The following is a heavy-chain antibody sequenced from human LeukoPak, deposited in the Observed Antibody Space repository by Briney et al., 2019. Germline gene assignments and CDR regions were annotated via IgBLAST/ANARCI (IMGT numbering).Heavy chain of an antibody. Sequence: ASVKVSCKASGYTFTSYDINWVRQATGQGLEWMGWMNPNSGNTGYAHKFQGRVTMTRNTSISTAYMELSSLRSEDTAVYHCARDAGPGYYYYYYMDVWGKGTTVTVSS. V-gene: IGHV1-8*01. CDR1: GYTFTSYD. CDR3: ARDAGPGYYYYYYMDV. J-gene: IGHJ6*03. CDR2: MNPNSGNT.